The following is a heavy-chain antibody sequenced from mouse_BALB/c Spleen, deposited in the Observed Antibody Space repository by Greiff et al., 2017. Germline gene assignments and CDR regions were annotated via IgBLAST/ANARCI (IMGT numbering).Heavy chain of an antibody. CDR1: GFTFSSYA. Sequence: EVHLVESGGGLVKPGGSLKLSCAASGFTFSSYAMSWVRQTPEKRLEWVASISSGGRTYYPDSVKGRFTISRDNARNILYLQMSSLRSEDTAMYYCARERENYGSSPFYAMDYWGQGTSVTVSS. CDR2: ISSGGRT. J-gene: IGHJ4*01. D-gene: IGHD1-1*01. V-gene: IGHV5-6-5*01. CDR3: ARERENYGSSPFYAMDY.